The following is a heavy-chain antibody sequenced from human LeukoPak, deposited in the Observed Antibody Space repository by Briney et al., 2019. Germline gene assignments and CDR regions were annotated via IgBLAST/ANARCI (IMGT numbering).Heavy chain of an antibody. J-gene: IGHJ6*02. Sequence: HPGGSLRLSCAASGFTFSSYGMHWVRQAPGKGLEWVADIWFDGKNEHFADSVKGRFTISRDNSKNTMYLQINSLRAEDTAVYYCARDRHCANGVCHSPPGMDVWGQGTTVTVCS. D-gene: IGHD2-8*01. CDR3: ARDRHCANGVCHSPPGMDV. V-gene: IGHV3-33*01. CDR2: IWFDGKNE. CDR1: GFTFSSYG.